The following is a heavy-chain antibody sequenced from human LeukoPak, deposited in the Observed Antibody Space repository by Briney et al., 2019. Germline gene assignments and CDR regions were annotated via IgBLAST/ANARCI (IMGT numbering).Heavy chain of an antibody. Sequence: SQTLSLTCTVSGGSVSSGDYYWSWIRQPPGKGLEWIGYIYYSGSTYYNPSLKSRVTISVDTSKNQFSLKLSSVTAADTAVYYCARDREVAVAGTDYWGQGSLVTVSS. D-gene: IGHD6-19*01. J-gene: IGHJ4*02. V-gene: IGHV4-30-4*08. CDR2: IYYSGST. CDR3: ARDREVAVAGTDY. CDR1: GGSVSSGDYY.